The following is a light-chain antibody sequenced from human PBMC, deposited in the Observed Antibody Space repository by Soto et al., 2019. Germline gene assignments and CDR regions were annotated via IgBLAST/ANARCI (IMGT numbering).Light chain of an antibody. CDR3: QQYLNSPRT. V-gene: IGKV3-20*01. CDR2: DAS. CDR1: QRVASD. J-gene: IGKJ1*01. Sequence: VLTQSPGTLSLSPGEGATLSCRASQRVASDLAWYLQKPGQPPRLLIYDASIRATGIPDRISDSGSERDFTLNISRLEPEDAEVYYCQQYLNSPRTFGQGTKVDIK.